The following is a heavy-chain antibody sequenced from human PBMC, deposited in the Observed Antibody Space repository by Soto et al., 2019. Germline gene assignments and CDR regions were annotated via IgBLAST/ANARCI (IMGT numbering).Heavy chain of an antibody. Sequence: VQLVESGGGLVQPGGSLRLSCGASGFSISRYWMSWVRQAPGKGLEWVADKKQDGSEEYYVDSVKGRFTVSRDNAKNSVYLQLTSLRVEDTALYYCARGGFSYGTGIEHWGQGTLVTVSS. J-gene: IGHJ4*02. V-gene: IGHV3-7*01. CDR3: ARGGFSYGTGIEH. CDR1: GFSISRYW. CDR2: KKQDGSEE. D-gene: IGHD5-18*01.